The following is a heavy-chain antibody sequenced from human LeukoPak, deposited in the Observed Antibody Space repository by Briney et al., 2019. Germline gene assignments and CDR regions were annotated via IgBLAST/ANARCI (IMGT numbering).Heavy chain of an antibody. V-gene: IGHV4-59*08. CDR2: VFHSGST. Sequence: PSETLSLTCTVSGGSIRGYYWSWIRQPPGKGLEWIGYVFHSGSTNYNPSLESRVTISVDTSKNQFSLKLTSVTAADTAVYYCARDSSGYYRIDYWGQGTLVTVSS. CDR3: ARDSSGYYRIDY. CDR1: GGSIRGYY. D-gene: IGHD3-22*01. J-gene: IGHJ4*02.